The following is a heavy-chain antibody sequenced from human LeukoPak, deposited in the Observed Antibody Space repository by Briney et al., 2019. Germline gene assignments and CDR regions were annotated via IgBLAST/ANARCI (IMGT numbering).Heavy chain of an antibody. J-gene: IGHJ4*02. D-gene: IGHD2-15*01. CDR3: ARGTYCSGGSCYYRFDY. Sequence: GGSLRLSCAASGFTFSSYWMSWVRQAPGKGLEWVANIKQDGSEKYYVDSVKGRFTISRDNAKNSLYLQMNSLRAEDTAVYYCARGTYCSGGSCYYRFDYWGQGTLVTVSS. V-gene: IGHV3-7*03. CDR1: GFTFSSYW. CDR2: IKQDGSEK.